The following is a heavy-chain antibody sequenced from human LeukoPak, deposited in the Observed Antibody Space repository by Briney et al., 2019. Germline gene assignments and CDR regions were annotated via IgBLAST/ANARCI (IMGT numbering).Heavy chain of an antibody. D-gene: IGHD4-17*01. CDR3: ARGGDYLVRFDP. J-gene: IGHJ5*02. V-gene: IGHV1-18*04. CDR2: ISAYNGNT. CDR1: GYTFTVYY. Sequence: ASVKVSFKASGYTFTVYYMHWVRQAPGQGLEWMGWISAYNGNTNYAQKLQGRVTMTTDTSTSTAYMELRSLRSDDTAVYYCARGGDYLVRFDPWGQGTLVPVSS.